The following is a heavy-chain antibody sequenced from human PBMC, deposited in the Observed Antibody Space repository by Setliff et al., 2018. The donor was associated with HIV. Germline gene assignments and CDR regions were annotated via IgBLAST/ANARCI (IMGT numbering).Heavy chain of an antibody. Sequence: PSETLSLTCAVFGESVSGYYWSWIRRPPGKGLEWIGEINHTGSTNYNPSLESRVTISVDTSKNQFSLKLSSVTAADTAVYHCARADDYYYDSGAFKSGLDAFDIWGQGTMVTVSS. CDR1: GESVSGYY. J-gene: IGHJ3*02. D-gene: IGHD3-22*01. CDR2: INHTGST. CDR3: ARADDYYYDSGAFKSGLDAFDI. V-gene: IGHV4-34*01.